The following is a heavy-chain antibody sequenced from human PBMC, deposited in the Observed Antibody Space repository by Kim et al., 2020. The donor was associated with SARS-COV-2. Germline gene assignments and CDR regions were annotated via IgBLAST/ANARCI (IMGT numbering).Heavy chain of an antibody. V-gene: IGHV3-9*01. CDR1: GFTFDDYA. CDR3: AKVGAIYAFDI. D-gene: IGHD1-26*01. J-gene: IGHJ3*02. Sequence: GGSLRLSCAASGFTFDDYAMHWVRQAPGKGLEWVSGISWNSGSIGYADSVKGRFTISRDNAKNSLYLQMNSLRAEDTALYYCAKVGAIYAFDIWGQGTMVTVSS. CDR2: ISWNSGSI.